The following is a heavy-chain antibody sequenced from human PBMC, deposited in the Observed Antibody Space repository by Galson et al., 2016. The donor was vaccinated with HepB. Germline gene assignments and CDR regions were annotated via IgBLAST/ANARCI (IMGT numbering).Heavy chain of an antibody. D-gene: IGHD3-10*01. J-gene: IGHJ6*02. CDR2: ISYDGSKK. V-gene: IGHV3-30*09. CDR1: AFTFSSHA. CDR3: ARGSDYYIKHGMDV. Sequence: SLRLSCAASAFTFSSHAMHWVRQAPGKGLEWVAYISYDGSKKDYTDSVKGRFAISRDNAKNTLYLQMNSLRAEDMGVYYCARGSDYYIKHGMDVWGQGTTVTVSS.